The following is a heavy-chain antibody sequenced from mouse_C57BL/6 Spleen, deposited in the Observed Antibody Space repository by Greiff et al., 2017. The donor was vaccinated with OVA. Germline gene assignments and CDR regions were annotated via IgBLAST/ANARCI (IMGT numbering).Heavy chain of an antibody. CDR3: ARGNYEWFAY. J-gene: IGHJ3*01. CDR2: IYPGDGDT. D-gene: IGHD2-4*01. Sequence: QVHVKQSGPELVKPGASVKISCKASGYAFSSSWMNWVKQRPGKGLEWIGRIYPGDGDTNYNGKFKGKATLTADKSSSTAYMQLSSLTSEDSAVYFCARGNYEWFAYWGQGTLVTVSA. V-gene: IGHV1-82*01. CDR1: GYAFSSSW.